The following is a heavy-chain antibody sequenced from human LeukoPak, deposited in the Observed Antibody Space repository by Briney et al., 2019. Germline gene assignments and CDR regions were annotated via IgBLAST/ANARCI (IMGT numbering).Heavy chain of an antibody. CDR2: IYYSGST. Sequence: SETLSLTCTVSGGSISSYYWSWIRQPPGKGLEWSGYIYYSGSTNYNPSLKSRVTISVDTSKNQFSLKLSSVTAADTAVYYCARHPQALAMEKGDYFDYWGQGTLVTVSS. CDR3: ARHPQALAMEKGDYFDY. V-gene: IGHV4-59*08. J-gene: IGHJ4*02. CDR1: GGSISSYY. D-gene: IGHD6-19*01.